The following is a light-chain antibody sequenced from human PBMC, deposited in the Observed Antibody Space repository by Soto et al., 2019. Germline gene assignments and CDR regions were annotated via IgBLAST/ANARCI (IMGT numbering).Light chain of an antibody. CDR3: QQYNNYWT. Sequence: DIHMTQSPSTLSASVGNIFTITCRASQSISSWLAWYQQKPGKAPKLLIYDASSLESGVPSSLSGSASATEFPLTISSLTPDDFATYYCQQYNNYWTFGQGTKVDIK. CDR1: QSISSW. CDR2: DAS. J-gene: IGKJ1*01. V-gene: IGKV1-5*01.